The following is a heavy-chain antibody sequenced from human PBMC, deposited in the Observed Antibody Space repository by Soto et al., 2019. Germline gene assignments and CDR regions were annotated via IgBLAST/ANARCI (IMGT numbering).Heavy chain of an antibody. J-gene: IGHJ6*02. V-gene: IGHV4-59*01. Sequence: SETLSLTCTVSGGSISSYYWSWIRQSPGKGLEWIGYIYYSGSTNYNPSLKSRVTISVDTSKNQFSLKLSSVTAADTAVYYCARGYCSSTSCYSHWGQGTTVTVSS. D-gene: IGHD2-2*01. CDR3: ARGYCSSTSCYSH. CDR1: GGSISSYY. CDR2: IYYSGST.